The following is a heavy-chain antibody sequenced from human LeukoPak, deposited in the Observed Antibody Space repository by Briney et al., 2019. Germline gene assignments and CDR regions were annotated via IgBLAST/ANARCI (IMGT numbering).Heavy chain of an antibody. CDR3: ARAQSYYDFWSGYYYY. CDR2: INPNSGGT. CDR1: GYTFTGYY. D-gene: IGHD3-3*01. J-gene: IGHJ4*02. Sequence: ASVKVSCKASGYTFTGYYMHWVRQAPGQGLEWMGWINPNSGGTNYAQKFQGRVTMTRDTSISTAYMELSRLRSDDTAVYYCARAQSYYDFWSGYYYYWGQGTLVTVSS. V-gene: IGHV1-2*02.